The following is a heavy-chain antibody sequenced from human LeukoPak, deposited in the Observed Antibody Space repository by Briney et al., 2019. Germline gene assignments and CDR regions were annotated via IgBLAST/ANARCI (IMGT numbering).Heavy chain of an antibody. Sequence: LSLTCTVSGGSISRYYWSWIRQPPGKGLEWLSYISYNSRSIYYADSVKGRFTISRDNAYNSLYLQMDSLRVEDTAVYYCERDGRWINYYDGSSPVWGQGIMVTVSS. V-gene: IGHV3-11*04. D-gene: IGHD3-22*01. CDR3: ERDGRWINYYDGSSPV. CDR1: GGSISRYY. J-gene: IGHJ4*02. CDR2: ISYNSRSI.